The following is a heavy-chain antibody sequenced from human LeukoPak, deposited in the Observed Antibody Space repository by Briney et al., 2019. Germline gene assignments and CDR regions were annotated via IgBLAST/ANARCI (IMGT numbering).Heavy chain of an antibody. CDR2: IYYSGST. V-gene: IGHV4-59*12. J-gene: IGHJ4*02. CDR3: VRDVSRRRHFDY. CDR1: GGSISSYY. Sequence: SETLSLTCTVSGGSISSYYWSWIRQPPGKGLEWIGYIYYSGSTYYNPSLKSRVTISVDTSKNQFSLKMSSVTAADTAVYYCVRDVSRRRHFDYWGQGTLVTVSS.